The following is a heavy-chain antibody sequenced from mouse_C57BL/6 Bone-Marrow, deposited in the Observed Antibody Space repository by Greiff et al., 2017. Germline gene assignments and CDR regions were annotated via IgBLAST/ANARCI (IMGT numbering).Heavy chain of an antibody. V-gene: IGHV1-63*01. CDR2: IYPGGGYT. CDR1: GYTFTNYW. Sequence: VQRVESGAELVRPGTSVKMSCKASGYTFTNYWLGWAKLRPGHGLEWIGDIYPGGGYTNYNEKFKGKATLTADKSSSTAYMQFSSLTSEDSAIYYCARSDGYHAGWYFDVWGTGTTVTVSS. CDR3: ARSDGYHAGWYFDV. J-gene: IGHJ1*03. D-gene: IGHD2-3*01.